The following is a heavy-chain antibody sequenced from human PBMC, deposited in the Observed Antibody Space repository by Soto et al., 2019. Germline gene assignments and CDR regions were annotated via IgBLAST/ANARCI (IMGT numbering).Heavy chain of an antibody. D-gene: IGHD3-3*01. CDR3: ARDLDFWSGYYAY. J-gene: IGHJ4*02. Sequence: GGSLRLSCAASGFTFRSYGMHWVRQGPEKGLVWVSRINSDGSSTYYADSVKGRFTISRDNAKNTLYLQMNSLRAEDTAVYYCARDLDFWSGYYAYWGQGTLVTVSS. CDR2: INSDGSST. CDR1: GFTFRSYG. V-gene: IGHV3-74*01.